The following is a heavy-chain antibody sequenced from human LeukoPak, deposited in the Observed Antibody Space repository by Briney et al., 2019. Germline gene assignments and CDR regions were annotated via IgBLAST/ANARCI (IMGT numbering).Heavy chain of an antibody. D-gene: IGHD2-15*01. CDR1: GYTFTGYY. V-gene: IGHV1-2*02. J-gene: IGHJ4*02. CDR3: ARERTLTSCYDY. CDR2: INPNSGST. Sequence: VASVKVSCKASGYTFTGYYMHWVRQAPGQGLEWMGWINPNSGSTNYAQKFQGRVTMTRDTSISTAYMELSRLRSDDTAVYYCARERTLTSCYDYWGQGTLVTVSS.